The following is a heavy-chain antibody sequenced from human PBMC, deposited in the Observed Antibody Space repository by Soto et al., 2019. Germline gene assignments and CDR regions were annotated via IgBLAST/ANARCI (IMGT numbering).Heavy chain of an antibody. J-gene: IGHJ4*02. V-gene: IGHV1-8*01. CDR2: MNPNSGNT. CDR3: ARAHFSSSSGPFDY. CDR1: GYTFTSYD. Sequence: ASVKVSCKASGYTFTSYDINWVRQATGQGLEWMGWMNPNSGNTGYAQKFQGRVTMTTDTSTSTAYMELRSLRSDDTAVYYCARAHFSSSSGPFDYWGQGTLVTVSS. D-gene: IGHD6-6*01.